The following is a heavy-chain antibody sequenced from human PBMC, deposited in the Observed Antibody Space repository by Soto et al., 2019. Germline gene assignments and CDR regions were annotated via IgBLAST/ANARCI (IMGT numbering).Heavy chain of an antibody. Sequence: ASVKVSCKASGYAFTSYGISWVRQAPGQGLEWMGWISAYNGNTNYAQKLQGRVTMTTDTSTSTAYTELRSLRSDDTAVYYCARDNPIVVVALDYWGQGTLVTVSS. J-gene: IGHJ4*02. CDR2: ISAYNGNT. CDR3: ARDNPIVVVALDY. D-gene: IGHD2-15*01. V-gene: IGHV1-18*01. CDR1: GYAFTSYG.